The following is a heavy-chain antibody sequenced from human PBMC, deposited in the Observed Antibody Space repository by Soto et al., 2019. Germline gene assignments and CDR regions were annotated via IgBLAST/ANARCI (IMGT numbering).Heavy chain of an antibody. CDR3: ARARRIFGEPSYRFDP. D-gene: IGHD3-3*01. Sequence: QVQLVQSGAEVKKPGASVKVSCKASGYTFTSYYMHWVRQAPGQGLEWMGIINPSGGSTSYAQKFQGRVTMTRDTSTRTVYMELGSLRSEDTAVYYCARARRIFGEPSYRFDPWGQGTLVTVSS. CDR1: GYTFTSYY. J-gene: IGHJ5*02. CDR2: INPSGGST. V-gene: IGHV1-46*01.